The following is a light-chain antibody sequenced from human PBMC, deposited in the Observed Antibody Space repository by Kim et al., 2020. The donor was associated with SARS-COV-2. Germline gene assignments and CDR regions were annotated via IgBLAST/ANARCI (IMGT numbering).Light chain of an antibody. CDR2: RNN. CDR3: AAWDDSLSAVL. CDR1: SSNIGSNY. J-gene: IGLJ2*01. V-gene: IGLV1-47*01. Sequence: QSVLTQQPSASGTPGQRVTISCSGSSSNIGSNYVYWYQQLPGTAPKLLIYRNNQRPSGVPDRFSGSKSGTSASLAISGLRSEDEADYYCAAWDDSLSAVLFGGGTQLTVL.